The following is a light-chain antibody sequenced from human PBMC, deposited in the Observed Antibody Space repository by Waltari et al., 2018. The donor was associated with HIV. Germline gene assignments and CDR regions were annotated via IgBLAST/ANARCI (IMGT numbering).Light chain of an antibody. CDR2: KVS. J-gene: IGKJ5*01. Sequence: EIVMMQSPPSSPVIVGQPASISCRSSQSLVHTDGNTSLSWLQQRPGQPPRLLIYKVSTRFSGVPDRFSGSGTGRDFTLKITRVEVEDVATYYCMQATQFPRTFGQGTRLEIK. CDR1: QSLVHTDGNTS. V-gene: IGKV2-24*01. CDR3: MQATQFPRT.